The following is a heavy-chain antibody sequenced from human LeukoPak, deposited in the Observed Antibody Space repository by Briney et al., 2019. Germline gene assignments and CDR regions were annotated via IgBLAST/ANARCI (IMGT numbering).Heavy chain of an antibody. CDR1: GGSISTYNW. CDR2: IFYSGSI. CDR3: ARVNYYGSGSYSLDY. Sequence: SETLSLTCAVSGGSISTYNWWSWVRQPPGKGLEWIGEIFYSGSINYNPSLKSRVTLSLDKSKNQFSLQLSSVTAADTAMYYCARVNYYGSGSYSLDYWGQGTLVTVSS. J-gene: IGHJ4*02. V-gene: IGHV4-4*02. D-gene: IGHD3-10*01.